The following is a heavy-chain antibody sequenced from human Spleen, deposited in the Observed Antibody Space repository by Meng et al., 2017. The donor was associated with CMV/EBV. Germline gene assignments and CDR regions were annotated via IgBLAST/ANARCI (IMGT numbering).Heavy chain of an antibody. V-gene: IGHV5-51*01. CDR1: GYSFTSYW. CDR2: IYPGDSDT. D-gene: IGHD2-15*01. CDR3: ARRGGYCSGGSCYSGNWFDP. J-gene: IGHJ5*02. Sequence: GESLKISCKGSGYSFTSYWIGWERQMPGKGLEWMGIIYPGDSDTRYSPSFQGQVTISADKSISTAYLQWSSLKASDTAMYYCARRGGYCSGGSCYSGNWFDPWGQGTLVTVSS.